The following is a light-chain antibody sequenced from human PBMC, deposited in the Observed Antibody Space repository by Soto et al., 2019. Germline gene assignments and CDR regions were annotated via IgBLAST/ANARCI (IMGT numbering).Light chain of an antibody. Sequence: DIQMTQSPSSLSASVGDRVTITCQASQDIKNYLNWYQQKPGKAPKLLIYDASNLKTGVPSRFSGSGSGTHFTITISSRQPEDIATYYCQHYDHLPPHSFGGGTKVEIK. CDR2: DAS. J-gene: IGKJ4*01. V-gene: IGKV1-33*01. CDR1: QDIKNY. CDR3: QHYDHLPPHS.